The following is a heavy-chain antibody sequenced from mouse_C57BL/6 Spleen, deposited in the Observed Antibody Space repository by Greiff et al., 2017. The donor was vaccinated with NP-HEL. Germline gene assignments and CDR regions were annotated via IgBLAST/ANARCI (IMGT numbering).Heavy chain of an antibody. J-gene: IGHJ3*01. V-gene: IGHV1-26*01. CDR3: ARSVDGSMFAY. D-gene: IGHD2-3*01. CDR1: GYTFTDYY. Sequence: EVQLQQSGPELVKPGASVKISCKASGYTFTDYYMNWVKQSHGKSLEWIGDINPNNGGTSYNQKFKGKATLTVDKSSSTAYMELRSLTSEDSAVYYCARSVDGSMFAYWGQGTLVTVSA. CDR2: INPNNGGT.